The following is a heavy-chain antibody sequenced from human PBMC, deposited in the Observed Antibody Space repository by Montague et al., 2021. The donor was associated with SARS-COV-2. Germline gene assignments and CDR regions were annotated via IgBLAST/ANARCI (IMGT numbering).Heavy chain of an antibody. CDR3: ARDRSYYDSSDFDL. J-gene: IGHJ2*01. CDR1: GFTFSSYE. V-gene: IGHV3-48*03. Sequence: SLRLSCAASGFTFSSYEMNWVRQAPGKGLEWVSYISSSGSTIYYSDSVKGLFTISRDNAKNSLYLQMNSLRAEDTAVYYCARDRSYYDSSDFDLWGRGTLVTVSS. D-gene: IGHD3-22*01. CDR2: ISSSGSTI.